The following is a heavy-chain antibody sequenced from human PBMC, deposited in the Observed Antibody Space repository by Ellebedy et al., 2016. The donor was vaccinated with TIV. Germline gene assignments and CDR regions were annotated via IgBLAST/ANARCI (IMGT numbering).Heavy chain of an antibody. V-gene: IGHV3-9*01. CDR1: GSAFDDYA. D-gene: IGHD2-15*01. CDR3: AKDSFMNELFFEKLHPLDY. CDR2: ICLNSDYI. Sequence: PGGSLRLSCGASGSAFDDYAMHWVRQVPGKGLEWAAGICLNSDYIAYGESVKGRFTISRDNTRNQLYLQMNSLRSEDTALYYCAKDSFMNELFFEKLHPLDYWGQGTLVTVSS. J-gene: IGHJ4*02.